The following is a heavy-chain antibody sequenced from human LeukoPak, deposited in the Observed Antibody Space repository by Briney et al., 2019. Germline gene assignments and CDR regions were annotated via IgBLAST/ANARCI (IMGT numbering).Heavy chain of an antibody. CDR2: IYHSGGT. CDR1: GFTFSNAW. J-gene: IGHJ4*02. CDR3: ARAGDTNVGYFFDS. V-gene: IGHV4-4*01. D-gene: IGHD1-26*01. Sequence: GSLRLSCAASGFTFSNAWMSWVRQTPGKGLEWIGEIYHSGGTNYNPSLKSRVTISVDKSKSQFSLRLSSVTAADTAVYFCARAGDTNVGYFFDSWGQGTLVSVSS.